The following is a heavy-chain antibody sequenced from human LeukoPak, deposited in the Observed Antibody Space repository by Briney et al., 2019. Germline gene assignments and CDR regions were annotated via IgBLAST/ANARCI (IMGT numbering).Heavy chain of an antibody. Sequence: PSETLSLTCGVSGGSISNTNWWCWVRPPPGKGLEWVGEVNLQGSTNYNPSLKSRVAISVDKSENHISLKLTSVTAADTAVYYCAREGGPYRPLDYSGQGTLVTVAS. V-gene: IGHV4-4*02. CDR1: GGSISNTNW. CDR3: AREGGPYRPLDY. J-gene: IGHJ4*02. CDR2: VNLQGST.